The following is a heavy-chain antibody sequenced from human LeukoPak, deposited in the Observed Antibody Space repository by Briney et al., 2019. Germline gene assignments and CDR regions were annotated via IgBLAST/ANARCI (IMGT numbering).Heavy chain of an antibody. J-gene: IGHJ4*02. CDR3: ASDIRDIVVVVAATDTQFDY. CDR2: ISAYNGNT. D-gene: IGHD2-15*01. CDR1: GYTFTSYG. V-gene: IGHV1-18*04. Sequence: GAAVKVSFKASGYTFTSYGIRWVGQAPGKGLEGMGWISAYNGNTNLAQKLQGRVTMTTDTSTSTAYMELRSLRSDDTAVYYCASDIRDIVVVVAATDTQFDYWGQGTLVTVSS.